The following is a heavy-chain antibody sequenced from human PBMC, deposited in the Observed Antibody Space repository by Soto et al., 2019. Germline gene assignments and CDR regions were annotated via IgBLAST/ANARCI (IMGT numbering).Heavy chain of an antibody. Sequence: EVQLLESGGGLVQPGGSLRLPCAASGFTFSSYGMRWVRQAPGKGLEWVSAISGSGGSTDYADFVKGRFTISRDNSKNTLYLQMNSLRVEDTAVYYCAKGRGYSDLFDYWGQGTLVTVSS. CDR3: AKGRGYSDLFDY. CDR2: ISGSGGST. CDR1: GFTFSSYG. V-gene: IGHV3-23*01. D-gene: IGHD5-18*01. J-gene: IGHJ4*02.